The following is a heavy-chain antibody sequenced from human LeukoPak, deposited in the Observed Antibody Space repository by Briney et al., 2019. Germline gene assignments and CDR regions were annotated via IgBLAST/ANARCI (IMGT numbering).Heavy chain of an antibody. J-gene: IGHJ6*03. Sequence: GGSLRLSCAASGFTFSSYWMHWVRQAPGKGLVWVSCINSDGSSTSYADSVKGRFTISRDNAKNTLYLQMNSLRAEDTAVYYCERAPHTAMVRYYYMDVWGKGTTVTAS. CDR1: GFTFSSYW. V-gene: IGHV3-74*01. CDR2: INSDGSST. D-gene: IGHD5-18*01. CDR3: ERAPHTAMVRYYYMDV.